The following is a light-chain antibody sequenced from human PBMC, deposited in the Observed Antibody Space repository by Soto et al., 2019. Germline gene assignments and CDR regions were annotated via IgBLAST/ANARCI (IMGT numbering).Light chain of an antibody. Sequence: DIQMTQTPSTLSASVGDRVTITCRASQSISSWLAWYHQKPGKAPKLLIYKASSFETGVPSRFSGSGFGTEFTLTISSLQPDDFVTYYCQQYKSYPWTFGQGTKVEIK. CDR1: QSISSW. CDR3: QQYKSYPWT. V-gene: IGKV1-5*03. J-gene: IGKJ1*01. CDR2: KAS.